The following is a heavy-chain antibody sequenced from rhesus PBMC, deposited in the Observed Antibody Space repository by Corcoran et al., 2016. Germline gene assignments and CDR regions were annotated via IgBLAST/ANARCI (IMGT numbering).Heavy chain of an antibody. CDR3: AKDNYGYDY. Sequence: QVQLQQWGEGLVKPSETLSLTCAVYGGSISGYYYWSWIRQPPGKELEWIGYIYGNSASTNYNPSLKNRVTISKDTSKNQFSLKLSSVTAADTAVYYCAKDNYGYDYWGQGVLVTVSS. V-gene: IGHV4-73*01. D-gene: IGHD4-17*01. J-gene: IGHJ4*01. CDR2: IYGNSAST. CDR1: GGSISGYYY.